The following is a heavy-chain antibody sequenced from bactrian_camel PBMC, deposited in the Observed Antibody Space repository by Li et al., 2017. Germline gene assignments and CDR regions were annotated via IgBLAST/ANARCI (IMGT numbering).Heavy chain of an antibody. Sequence: HVQLVESGGDSVQAGGSLRLTCESSGITLSQTCFAWWRQVPGKEREWVAQMARDGITKYADSVKGRFALSKDAAENTLFLQMNNLKVEDTAIYYCAAAGGFGCPAYAASYIYWGQGTQVTVS. CDR2: MARDGIT. D-gene: IGHD3*01. J-gene: IGHJ4*01. V-gene: IGHV3S53*01. CDR1: GITLSQTC. CDR3: AAAGGFGCPAYAASYIY.